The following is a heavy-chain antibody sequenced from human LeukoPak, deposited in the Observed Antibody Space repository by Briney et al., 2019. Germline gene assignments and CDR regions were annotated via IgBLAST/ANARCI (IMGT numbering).Heavy chain of an antibody. D-gene: IGHD3-22*01. J-gene: IGHJ4*02. CDR3: ARGRGYYQDY. CDR2: IYMSGST. V-gene: IGHV4-4*07. Sequence: PSETPSLTCTVSAGSFSSYYWNWIRQPAGKGLEWIGRIYMSGSTDYNPSLKSRVTMSVDTSKNHFSLKLRSVTAADTAMYYCARGRGYYQDYWGQGTLVTVSS. CDR1: AGSFSSYY.